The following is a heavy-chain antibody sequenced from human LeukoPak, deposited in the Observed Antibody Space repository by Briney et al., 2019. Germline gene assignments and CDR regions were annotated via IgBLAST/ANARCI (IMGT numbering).Heavy chain of an antibody. Sequence: SETLSLTCAVYGGSFSGYYWSWIRQPPGKGLEWIGEINHSGSTNYNPPLKSRVTISVDTSKNQFSLKLSSVTAADTAVYYCARGRGGYFDWLSPWDYWGQGTLVTVSS. CDR2: INHSGST. J-gene: IGHJ4*02. CDR1: GGSFSGYY. CDR3: ARGRGGYFDWLSPWDY. D-gene: IGHD3-9*01. V-gene: IGHV4-34*01.